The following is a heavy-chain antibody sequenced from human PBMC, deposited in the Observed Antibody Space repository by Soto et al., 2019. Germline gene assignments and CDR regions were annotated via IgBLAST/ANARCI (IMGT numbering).Heavy chain of an antibody. V-gene: IGHV5-51*01. J-gene: IGHJ6*02. CDR3: ARQGNYDSYYYYYGMDV. Sequence: GETLKISCKGSGYSFTSYWIGWVRQMPGKGLEWMGIIYPGDSDTRYSPSFQGQVTISADKSISTAYLQWSSLKASDTAIYYCARQGNYDSYYYYYGMDVWGQGTTVTVSS. CDR1: GYSFTSYW. D-gene: IGHD4-4*01. CDR2: IYPGDSDT.